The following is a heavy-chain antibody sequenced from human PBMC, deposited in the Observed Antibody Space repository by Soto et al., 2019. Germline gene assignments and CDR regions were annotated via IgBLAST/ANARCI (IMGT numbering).Heavy chain of an antibody. Sequence: QVQLQESGPGLVKPSETLSLTCTVSGGSISSYYWSWIRQPAGKGLEWIGRIYTSGSTNYNPSLKSRVTVSVDTSKNQFSLKLSSVTAADTAVYYCARSYSYGPRPYYYYGMDVWGQGTTVTVSS. CDR1: GGSISSYY. CDR3: ARSYSYGPRPYYYYGMDV. J-gene: IGHJ6*02. V-gene: IGHV4-4*07. CDR2: IYTSGST. D-gene: IGHD4-4*01.